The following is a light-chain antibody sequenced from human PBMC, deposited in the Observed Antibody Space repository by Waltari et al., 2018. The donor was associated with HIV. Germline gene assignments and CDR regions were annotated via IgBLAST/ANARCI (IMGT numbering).Light chain of an antibody. J-gene: IGLJ3*02. Sequence: SYVLTQPPSVSVAPGQTARITCGGNTHGSKIVHWYQQKPGQAPVLPVYDDSVRPSGIPERFAGSNSGNTATLTISRVEAGDEADYYCQVWDSSSDHPVFGGGTKLTVL. CDR1: THGSKI. V-gene: IGLV3-21*02. CDR3: QVWDSSSDHPV. CDR2: DDS.